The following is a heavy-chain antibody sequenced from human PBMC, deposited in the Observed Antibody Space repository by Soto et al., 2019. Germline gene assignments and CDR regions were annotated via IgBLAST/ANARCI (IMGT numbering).Heavy chain of an antibody. CDR1: GGSFSGYQ. CDR3: ARGWRFDP. Sequence: SETLSLTCAVRGGSFSGYQWNWVRQTPGKGLEWIGEINHSGTTNYNPSLKSRISMSVDTSKKEFSLKLTSVTAADTAVYYCARGWRFDPWGQGTLVTVS. CDR2: INHSGTT. V-gene: IGHV4-34*01. J-gene: IGHJ5*02. D-gene: IGHD3-3*01.